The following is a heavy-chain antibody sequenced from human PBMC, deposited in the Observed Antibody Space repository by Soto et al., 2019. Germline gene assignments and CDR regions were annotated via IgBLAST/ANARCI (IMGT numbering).Heavy chain of an antibody. Sequence: ASVKVSCKASGYTFTSYFMHWARQAPGQGLEWAGIINPSGGSSSYAQKFQGRDTMTRDTSTSTVYMELSSLRSKDTAVYYCARVYCSGGSCYSIDYWGQGTLVTVSS. CDR1: GYTFTSYF. J-gene: IGHJ4*02. CDR2: INPSGGSS. D-gene: IGHD2-15*01. V-gene: IGHV1-46*03. CDR3: ARVYCSGGSCYSIDY.